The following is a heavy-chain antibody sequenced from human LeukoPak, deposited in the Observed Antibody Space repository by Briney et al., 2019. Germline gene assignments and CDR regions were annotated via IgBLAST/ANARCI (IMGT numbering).Heavy chain of an antibody. CDR1: GYTFTSYG. CDR2: ISAYNGNT. CDR3: AGGDYYDSSGYYYGPFDY. D-gene: IGHD3-22*01. V-gene: IGHV1-18*01. Sequence: ASVKVSCKASGYTFTSYGISWVRQAPGQGLEWMGWISAYNGNTNYAQKLQGRVTMTTDTSTSTAYMELRGLRSDDTAVYYCAGGDYYDSSGYYYGPFDYWGQGTLVTVSS. J-gene: IGHJ4*02.